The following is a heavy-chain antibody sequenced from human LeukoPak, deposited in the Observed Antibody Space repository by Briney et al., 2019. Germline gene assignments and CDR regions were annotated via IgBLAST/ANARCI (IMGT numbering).Heavy chain of an antibody. D-gene: IGHD3-10*01. CDR2: LSGSGGRT. CDR1: GFSFSSFA. CDR3: AKSRTDYWGSGSYVGGFDH. J-gene: IGHJ4*02. V-gene: IGHV3-23*01. Sequence: GGSLRLSCAASGFSFSSFAMSWVRQVPGKGLEWVSGLSGSGGRTDYADSVKGRFTISRDNSNNTLYLRMNSLRVEDTAVYYCAKSRTDYWGSGSYVGGFDHWGQGALVTVSS.